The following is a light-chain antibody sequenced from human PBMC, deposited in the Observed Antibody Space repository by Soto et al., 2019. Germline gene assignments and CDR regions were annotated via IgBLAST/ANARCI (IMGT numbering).Light chain of an antibody. J-gene: IGLJ1*01. CDR2: EVS. CDR3: SSYTSSRTLV. Sequence: QSALTQPASVSGSPGQSITISCTGTGSDLCYNYVSWFQQHPGKAPKLLIFEVSNRPSGASNRFSGSKSGSAASLTISGLQAEDEAYYYCSSYTSSRTLVFGTGTKVTVL. CDR1: GSDLCYNY. V-gene: IGLV2-14*01.